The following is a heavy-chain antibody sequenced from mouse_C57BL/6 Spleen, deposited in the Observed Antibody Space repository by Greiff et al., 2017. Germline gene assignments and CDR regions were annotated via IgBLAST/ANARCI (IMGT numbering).Heavy chain of an antibody. CDR1: GFNIKDDY. J-gene: IGHJ1*03. CDR2: IDPENGDT. CDR3: TRLYYGSSYKYFDV. V-gene: IGHV14-4*01. D-gene: IGHD1-1*01. Sequence: EVQLQQSGAELVRPGASVKLSCTASGFNIKDDYMHWVKQRPEQGLEWIGWIDPENGDTEYASKFQGKATITADPSSNTAYLQLSSLTSEDTAVYYCTRLYYGSSYKYFDVWGTGTTVTVSS.